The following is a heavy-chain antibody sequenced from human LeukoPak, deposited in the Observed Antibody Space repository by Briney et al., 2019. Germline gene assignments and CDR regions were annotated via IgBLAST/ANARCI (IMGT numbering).Heavy chain of an antibody. Sequence: PSETLSLTCTVSGGSISSYYWNWIRQPPGKGLEWIGYIYYSGSTNYNPSLKSRVTMSVDTSKNQFSLKLSSVTAADTAVYYCAREESVDTAMPYRYYYYMDVWGKGTTVTISS. CDR3: AREESVDTAMPYRYYYYMDV. D-gene: IGHD5-18*01. CDR1: GGSISSYY. CDR2: IYYSGST. V-gene: IGHV4-59*12. J-gene: IGHJ6*03.